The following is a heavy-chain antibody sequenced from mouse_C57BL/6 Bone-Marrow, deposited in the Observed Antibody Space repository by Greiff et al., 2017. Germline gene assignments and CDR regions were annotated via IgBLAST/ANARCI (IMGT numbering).Heavy chain of an antibody. J-gene: IGHJ2*01. CDR1: GYTFTDYE. CDR2: IDPETGGT. D-gene: IGHD4-1*01. V-gene: IGHV1-15*01. CDR3: TRGLGHYFDY. Sequence: QVQLQQSGAELVRPGASVTLSCKASGYTFTDYEMHWVKQTPVHGLEWIGAIDPETGGTAYNQKFKGKAILTADKSSSAAYRELRSLTSEDSAVYYCTRGLGHYFDYWGQGTTLTVSS.